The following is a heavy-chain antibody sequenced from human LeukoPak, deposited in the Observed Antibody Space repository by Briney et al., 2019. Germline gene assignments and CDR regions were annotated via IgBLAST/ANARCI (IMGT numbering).Heavy chain of an antibody. D-gene: IGHD2-2*01. J-gene: IGHJ3*02. V-gene: IGHV1-46*01. CDR2: INPSGGST. CDR3: ARALGYCSSTSCLYDAFDI. Sequence: ASVKVSCKASGYTFTSYYMHWVRQAPGQGLEWMGIINPSGGSTSYAQKFQGRVTMTRDTSTSTVYMELSSLRSEDTAVYYCARALGYCSSTSCLYDAFDIWGQGTMVTVSP. CDR1: GYTFTSYY.